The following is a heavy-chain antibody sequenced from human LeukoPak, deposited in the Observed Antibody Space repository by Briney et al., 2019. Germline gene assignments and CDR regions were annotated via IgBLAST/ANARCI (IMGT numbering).Heavy chain of an antibody. V-gene: IGHV3-21*01. J-gene: IGHJ3*02. CDR1: GFTFSSYN. CDR3: ASMVGQRDVINGFDI. CDR2: ISSSSSYI. Sequence: GESLRLSCAASGFTFSSYNLNWVRQAPGKGLEWVSSISSSSSYIYYADSVKGRFTISRDHAKNSLYLQMNSLRAEDTAVYYCASMVGQRDVINGFDIWGQGTMVTVSS. D-gene: IGHD3-10*01.